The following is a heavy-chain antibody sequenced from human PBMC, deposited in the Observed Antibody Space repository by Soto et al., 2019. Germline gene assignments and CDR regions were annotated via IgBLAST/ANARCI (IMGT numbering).Heavy chain of an antibody. CDR1: GGSFSGYY. J-gene: IGHJ6*02. V-gene: IGHV4-34*01. Sequence: SETLSLTCAVYGGSFSGYYWSWIRQPPGKGLEWIGEINHSGSTNYNPSLKSRVTISVDTSKNQFSLKLSSVTAADTAVYYCARAHRSYYYYGMDVWGQGTTVTVSS. CDR2: INHSGST. CDR3: ARAHRSYYYYGMDV.